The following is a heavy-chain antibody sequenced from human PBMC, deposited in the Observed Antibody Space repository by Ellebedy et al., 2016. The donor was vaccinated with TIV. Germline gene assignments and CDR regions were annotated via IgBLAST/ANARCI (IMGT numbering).Heavy chain of an antibody. D-gene: IGHD3-22*01. V-gene: IGHV1-69*04. CDR1: GGIFSSHP. CDR2: TIPILGIT. Sequence: ASVKVSCKASGGIFSSHPISWVRQAPGQGLEWMGRTIPILGITNYARKFQGRVTISADTSTSTAYMELSSLRSEDTAVCYCARGEANYDSGGYGGGDYWGQGTLVTVSS. CDR3: ARGEANYDSGGYGGGDY. J-gene: IGHJ4*02.